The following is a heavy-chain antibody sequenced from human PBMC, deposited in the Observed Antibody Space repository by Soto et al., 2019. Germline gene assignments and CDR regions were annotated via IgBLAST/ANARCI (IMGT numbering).Heavy chain of an antibody. D-gene: IGHD1-1*01. CDR1: GGSISTVGHY. J-gene: IGHJ4*02. CDR3: ARATGTLRSRNFDY. Sequence: SETLSLTWWVSGGSISTVGHYWTWIHQPPGKGLEWIGSIYHTGSTYYSKSLRSRLTMSVDTSKSQFSLRLSSVTAADTAVYYCARATGTLRSRNFDYWGQGILVTVSS. CDR2: IYHTGST. V-gene: IGHV4-31*02.